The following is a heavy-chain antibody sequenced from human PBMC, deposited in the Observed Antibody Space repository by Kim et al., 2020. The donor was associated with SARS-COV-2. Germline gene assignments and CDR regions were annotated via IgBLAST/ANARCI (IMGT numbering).Heavy chain of an antibody. V-gene: IGHV1-24*01. J-gene: IGHJ4*02. Sequence: ASVKVSCKVSGYTLTELSMHWVRQAPGKGLEWMGGFDPEDGETIYAQKFQGRVTMTEDTSTDTAYMELSSLRSEDTAVYYCATESLTRRLEDSSGKLGLRYWGQGTLVTVSS. CDR3: ATESLTRRLEDSSGKLGLRY. D-gene: IGHD6-19*01. CDR1: GYTLTELS. CDR2: FDPEDGET.